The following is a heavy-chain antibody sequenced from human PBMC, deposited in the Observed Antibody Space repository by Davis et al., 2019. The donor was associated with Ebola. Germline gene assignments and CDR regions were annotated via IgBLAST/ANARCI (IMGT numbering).Heavy chain of an antibody. V-gene: IGHV3-30*02. Sequence: GESLKISCAASGFTFSRYGMHWVRQAPGNGLEWVAFIRYDGSNKYYEDSVKGRFTISRDNSKNTLYLQMNSLRAEDTAVYYCAKDTYYDFWSGYVLDYWGQGTLVTVSS. CDR2: IRYDGSNK. CDR1: GFTFSRYG. D-gene: IGHD3-3*01. CDR3: AKDTYYDFWSGYVLDY. J-gene: IGHJ4*02.